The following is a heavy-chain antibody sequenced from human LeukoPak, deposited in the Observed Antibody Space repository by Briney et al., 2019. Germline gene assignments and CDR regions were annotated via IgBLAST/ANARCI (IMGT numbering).Heavy chain of an antibody. J-gene: IGHJ5*02. V-gene: IGHV1-2*02. CDR1: GYTFTGYY. CDR3: ARVVTPKYCSSTSCYWKGWFDP. Sequence: ASVKVSCKASGYTFTGYYMHWVRQAPGQGLEWMGWINPNSGGTNYAQKFQGRVTVTRDTSISTAYMELSRLRSEDTAVYYCARVVTPKYCSSTSCYWKGWFDPWGQGTLVTVSS. CDR2: INPNSGGT. D-gene: IGHD2-2*01.